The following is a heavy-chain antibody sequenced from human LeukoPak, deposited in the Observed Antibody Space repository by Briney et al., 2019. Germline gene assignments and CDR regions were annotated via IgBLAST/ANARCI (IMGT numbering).Heavy chain of an antibody. D-gene: IGHD2-21*01. CDR3: KKKFCGGPAASSGGSYNDF. Sequence: PGGSLRLSCAASGLTFSEDDFHWVRQAPGKGLEWVAAIGVTGDTYYADSVKGRFTISREDAANSLYLQMRSLGAGDTALYYCKKKFCGGPAASSGGSYNDFRGLGALSLSPQ. J-gene: IGHJ2*01. CDR1: GLTFSEDD. V-gene: IGHV3-13*01. CDR2: IGVTGDT.